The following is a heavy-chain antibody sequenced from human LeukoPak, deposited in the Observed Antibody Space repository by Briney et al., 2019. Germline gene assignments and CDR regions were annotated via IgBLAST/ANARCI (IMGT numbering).Heavy chain of an antibody. CDR1: GYTLTSYD. CDR3: ARGSDCSSTSCYDFDY. CDR2: MNPNSGNT. V-gene: IGHV1-8*01. D-gene: IGHD2-2*01. Sequence: GASVKVPRKASGYTLTSYDINGVRQATGQGREWMGWMNPNSGNTGYAQKFQGRVTMTRNTSISTAYMELSSLRSEDTAVYYCARGSDCSSTSCYDFDYWGQGTLVTVSS. J-gene: IGHJ4*02.